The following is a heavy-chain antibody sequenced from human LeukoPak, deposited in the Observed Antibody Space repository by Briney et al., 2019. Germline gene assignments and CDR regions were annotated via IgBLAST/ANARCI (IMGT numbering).Heavy chain of an antibody. J-gene: IGHJ3*02. V-gene: IGHV3-53*01. D-gene: IGHD3-10*01. Sequence: GGSLRLSCAASGFTVSSNYMSWVRQAPGKGLEWVSVIYSGGNTYYADSVKGRFTISRDNSKNTLYLQMNSLRAEDTAVYYCARDLRYYPGAFDIWGQGTMVTVSS. CDR1: GFTVSSNY. CDR3: ARDLRYYPGAFDI. CDR2: IYSGGNT.